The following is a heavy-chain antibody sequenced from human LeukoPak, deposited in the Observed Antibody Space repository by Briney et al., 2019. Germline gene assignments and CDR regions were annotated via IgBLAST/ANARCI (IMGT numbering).Heavy chain of an antibody. CDR1: GFTFGTYW. CDR2: IMQDGSDK. J-gene: IGHJ4*02. V-gene: IGHV3-7*01. D-gene: IGHD6-19*01. Sequence: GGSLRLSCAASGFTFGTYWMSWVRQAPGKGLEWVANIMQDGSDKYSVDSVRGRFTISRDNAKNSLYLQMDSLRAEDTAVYYCVRTRGWAYFDYWGQGTLVTVSS. CDR3: VRTRGWAYFDY.